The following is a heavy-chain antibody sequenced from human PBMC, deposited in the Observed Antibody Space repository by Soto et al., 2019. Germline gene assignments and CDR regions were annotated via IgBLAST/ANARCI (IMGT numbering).Heavy chain of an antibody. CDR2: IIPIFGTA. Sequence: QVQLVQSGAEVKKPGSSVKVSCKASGGTFSSYAISWVRQAPGQGLEWMGGIIPIFGTANYAQKFQGRVTITADKSTSTAYVERSSLRSEDTAVYYCAMGGSGRYYGGIDYWGQGTLVTVSS. CDR3: AMGGSGRYYGGIDY. CDR1: GGTFSSYA. J-gene: IGHJ4*02. V-gene: IGHV1-69*06. D-gene: IGHD1-26*01.